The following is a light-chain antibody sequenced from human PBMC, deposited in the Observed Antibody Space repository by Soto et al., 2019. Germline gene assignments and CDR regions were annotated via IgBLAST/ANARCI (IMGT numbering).Light chain of an antibody. CDR2: RDS. V-gene: IGLV3-9*01. CDR3: QVWDSSTVYV. J-gene: IGLJ1*01. Sequence: SYELTQPLSVSVALGQTARITCGGNNIGSKNVHWYQQKPGQAPVLVIYRDSNRPSGIPERFSDSNSGNTATLTISRAQAGDEADYYCQVWDSSTVYVFGTGTKLTVL. CDR1: NIGSKN.